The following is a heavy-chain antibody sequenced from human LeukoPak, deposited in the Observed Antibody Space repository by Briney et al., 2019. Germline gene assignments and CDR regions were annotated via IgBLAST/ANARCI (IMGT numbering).Heavy chain of an antibody. J-gene: IGHJ4*02. CDR2: ISSSSSYI. CDR3: ARDRGSGWLFSAFDY. V-gene: IGHV3-21*01. D-gene: IGHD6-19*01. CDR1: GFTFSSYC. Sequence: PGGSLRLSCAASGFTFSSYCMNWVRQAPGKGLEWVSSISSSSSYIYYADSVKGRFTISRDNAKNSLYLQMNSLRAEDTAVYYCARDRGSGWLFSAFDYWGQGTLVTVSS.